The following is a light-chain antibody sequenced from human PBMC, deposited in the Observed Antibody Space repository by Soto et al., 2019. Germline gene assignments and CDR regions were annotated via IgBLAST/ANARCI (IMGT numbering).Light chain of an antibody. CDR2: QVN. J-gene: IGLJ1*01. V-gene: IGLV2-8*01. CDR1: SSDIGVYDF. CDR3: SSFAGSYSPYV. Sequence: QSVLTQPPSASGSPGQSVTISCTGTSSDIGVYDFVSWYQQHPGKAPKVIIYQVNKRPSEVPDRFSGSKSGNTASLTVSGLRPEDEADYFCSSFAGSYSPYVFGTGTKLTVL.